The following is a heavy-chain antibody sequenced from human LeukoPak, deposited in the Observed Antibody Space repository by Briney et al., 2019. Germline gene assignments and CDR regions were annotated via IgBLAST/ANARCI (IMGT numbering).Heavy chain of an antibody. CDR3: ARGDYYDFWSGYYIDY. CDR1: GGSISSNSYY. J-gene: IGHJ4*02. V-gene: IGHV4-39*07. CDR2: IYYSGST. Sequence: SETLSLTCTVSGGSISSNSYYWGWIRQPPGKGLEWIGSIYYSGSTYYNPSLKSRVTISVDTSKNQFSLKLSSVTAADTAVYYRARGDYYDFWSGYYIDYWGQGTLVTVSS. D-gene: IGHD3-3*01.